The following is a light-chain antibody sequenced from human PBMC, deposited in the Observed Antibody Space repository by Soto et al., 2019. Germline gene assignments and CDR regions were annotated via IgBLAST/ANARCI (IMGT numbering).Light chain of an antibody. CDR2: GAS. V-gene: IGKV3-15*01. J-gene: IGKJ1*01. CDR1: QSVRSN. Sequence: EIGMRTSPAPLSASPGESAPLSCRASQSVRSNLAWYQQKPGQAPRLLIYGASTRATGIPDRFSGSASGADFTLTIYRLEPEDFAVYYCQLYGNSPWTLGEGTKVDIK. CDR3: QLYGNSPWT.